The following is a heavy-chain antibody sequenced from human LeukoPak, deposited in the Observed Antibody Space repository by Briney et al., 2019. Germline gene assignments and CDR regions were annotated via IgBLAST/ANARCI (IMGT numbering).Heavy chain of an antibody. CDR2: INHSGST. V-gene: IGHV4-34*01. Sequence: PSETLSLTCAVYGGSFSGYYWSWTRQPPGKGLEWIGEINHSGSTNYNPSLKSRVTISVDTSKNQFSLKLSSVTAADTAVYYCARAYSSGWPYCFDYWGQGTLVTVSS. CDR3: ARAYSSGWPYCFDY. J-gene: IGHJ4*02. D-gene: IGHD6-19*01. CDR1: GGSFSGYY.